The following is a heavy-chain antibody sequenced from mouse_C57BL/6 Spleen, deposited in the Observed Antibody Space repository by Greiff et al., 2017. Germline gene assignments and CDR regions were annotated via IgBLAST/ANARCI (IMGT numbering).Heavy chain of an antibody. D-gene: IGHD2-1*01. J-gene: IGHJ2*01. CDR3: AWGNYPTNY. CDR2: INPNNGGT. V-gene: IGHV1-26*01. Sequence: EVQLQQSGPELVKPGASVKISCKASGYTFTDYYMNWVKQSHGKSLEWIGDINPNNGGTSYNQKFKGKATVTVDKSSSTAYMELRSLTSEDSAVYYCAWGNYPTNYWGQGTTLTVSS. CDR1: GYTFTDYY.